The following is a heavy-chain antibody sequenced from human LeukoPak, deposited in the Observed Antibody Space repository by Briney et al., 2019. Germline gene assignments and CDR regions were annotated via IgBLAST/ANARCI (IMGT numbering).Heavy chain of an antibody. CDR3: AREYCSTTRCYMADY. Sequence: ASVKVSCKASGYTFTTYAISWVRQAPGQGLEWMGWISGYNGNTNYAQKLQGRVTMTTDTSTSTAYMELRSLRSDDTAVYYCAREYCSTTRCYMADYWGQGTLVTVSS. CDR1: GYTFTTYA. D-gene: IGHD2-2*01. J-gene: IGHJ4*02. V-gene: IGHV1-18*01. CDR2: ISGYNGNT.